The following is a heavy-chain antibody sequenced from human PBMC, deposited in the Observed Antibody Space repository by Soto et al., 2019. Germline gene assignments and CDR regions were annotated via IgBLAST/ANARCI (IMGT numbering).Heavy chain of an antibody. J-gene: IGHJ4*02. V-gene: IGHV4-39*01. D-gene: IGHD3-16*02. Sequence: QLQLQESGPGLVKPSETLSLTCTVSGGSITSGSYYWGWIRQPPGKGLEWIGSINHIGSTYYNPSLKSRVSISVDTSKNQFSLKLSSVTAADTAVYYCARHPALEYWGQGTLVTVSS. CDR1: GGSITSGSYY. CDR2: INHIGST. CDR3: ARHPALEY.